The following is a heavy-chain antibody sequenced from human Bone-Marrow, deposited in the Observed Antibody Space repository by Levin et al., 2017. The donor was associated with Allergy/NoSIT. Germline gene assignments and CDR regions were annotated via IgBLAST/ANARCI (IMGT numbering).Heavy chain of an antibody. D-gene: IGHD3-10*01. J-gene: IGHJ4*02. Sequence: GESLKISCAASGFTFSDYYMSWIRQAPGKGLEWVSYISSSSSYTNYADSVKGRFTISRDNAKNSLYLQMNSLRAEDTAVYYCARVVGGYYGSGSYLGAVDYWGQGTLVTVSS. CDR2: ISSSSSYT. CDR3: ARVVGGYYGSGSYLGAVDY. CDR1: GFTFSDYY. V-gene: IGHV3-11*05.